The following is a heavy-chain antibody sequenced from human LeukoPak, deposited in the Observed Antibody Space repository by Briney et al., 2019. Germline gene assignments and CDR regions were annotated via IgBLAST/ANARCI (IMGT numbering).Heavy chain of an antibody. J-gene: IGHJ4*02. V-gene: IGHV3-49*04. CDR1: GFTFSSYA. CDR2: IRSKAYGGTT. Sequence: PGGSLRLSCAASGFTFSSYAMSWVRQAPGKGLEWVGFIRSKAYGGTTEYAASVKGRFTISRDDSKSIAYLQMNSLKTEDTAVYYCRGRYDFWSGYYRDYWGQGTLVSVSS. CDR3: RGRYDFWSGYYRDY. D-gene: IGHD3-3*01.